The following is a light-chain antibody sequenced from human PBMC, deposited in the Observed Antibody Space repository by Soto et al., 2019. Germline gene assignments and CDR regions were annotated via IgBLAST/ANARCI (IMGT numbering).Light chain of an antibody. V-gene: IGKV3-15*01. CDR3: QQYIKSPIT. J-gene: IGKJ5*01. Sequence: EIVMTQSPGTLSVAPGERATLSCRAGQSVSRNLAWYQQKPGQAPRLLSSDASTRATGIPARFSGSGSGTECTLTVSSLQSEDFEVYYCQQYIKSPITFGQGTRLEIK. CDR2: DAS. CDR1: QSVSRN.